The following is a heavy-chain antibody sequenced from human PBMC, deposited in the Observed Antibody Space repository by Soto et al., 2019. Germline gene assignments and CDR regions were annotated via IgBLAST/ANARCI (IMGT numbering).Heavy chain of an antibody. CDR2: IYSGGST. D-gene: IGHD6-25*01. CDR1: GFTVSSNY. J-gene: IGHJ6*02. CDR3: ASAPVGGSPTYYYYYGMDV. V-gene: IGHV3-53*01. Sequence: QLGGSLRLSCAASGFTVSSNYMSWVRQAPGKGLEWVSVIYSGGSTYYADSVKGRFTISRDNSKNTLYLQMNSLRAEDTAVYYCASAPVGGSPTYYYYYGMDVWGQGTTVTVSS.